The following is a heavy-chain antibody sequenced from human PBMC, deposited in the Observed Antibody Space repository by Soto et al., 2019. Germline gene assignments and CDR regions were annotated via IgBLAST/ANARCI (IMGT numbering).Heavy chain of an antibody. J-gene: IGHJ4*02. CDR3: TRDLNGGNRFDY. D-gene: IGHD2-8*01. Sequence: QVQLVQSGAEVKKPGASVRVSCKASGYNLTNYAIHWMRQAAGQRLEWLAWIDPGSGNPTYSQKFQGRITLSRDNSASTFYMDLSSLTSEDAAVYFCTRDLNGGNRFDYWGQGTLVTVSS. CDR1: GYNLTNYA. CDR2: IDPGSGNP. V-gene: IGHV1-3*01.